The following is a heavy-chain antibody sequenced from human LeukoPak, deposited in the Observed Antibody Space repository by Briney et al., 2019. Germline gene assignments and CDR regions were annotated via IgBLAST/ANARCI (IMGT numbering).Heavy chain of an antibody. J-gene: IGHJ3*02. CDR2: IYHSGST. CDR3: ATRCATVTTCAFDI. CDR1: GGSISSSNW. Sequence: SETLSLTCAVSGGSISSSNWWSWVRQPPGKGLEWIGEIYHSGSTNYNPSLKSRVTISVDKSMNQFSLKLSSVTAADTAVYYCATRCATVTTCAFDIWGQGTMVTVSS. D-gene: IGHD4-17*01. V-gene: IGHV4-4*02.